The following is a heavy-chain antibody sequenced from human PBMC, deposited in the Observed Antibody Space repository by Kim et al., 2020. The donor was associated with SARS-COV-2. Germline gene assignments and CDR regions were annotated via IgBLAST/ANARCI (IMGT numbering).Heavy chain of an antibody. J-gene: IGHJ4*02. D-gene: IGHD6-6*01. Sequence: ADSGRGRFTLSRDNSKNTLHLQMDSLRAEDTALYYCAGGGRFSTSSLVGYWGQGTLVTVSS. CDR3: AGGGRFSTSSLVGY. V-gene: IGHV3-23*01.